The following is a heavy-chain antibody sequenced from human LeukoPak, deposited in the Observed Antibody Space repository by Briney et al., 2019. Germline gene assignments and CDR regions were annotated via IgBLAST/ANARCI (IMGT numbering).Heavy chain of an antibody. CDR1: GYTFTSYG. J-gene: IGHJ4*02. V-gene: IGHV1-18*01. D-gene: IGHD3-9*01. Sequence: ASVKVSCKASGYTFTSYGISWVRQAPGQGLEWMGWISAYNGNTNYAQKLQGRVTMTTDTSTGTAYMELRSLRSDDTAVYYCARWEVPYYDIVTGYGAWDYWGQGTLVTVYS. CDR3: ARWEVPYYDIVTGYGAWDY. CDR2: ISAYNGNT.